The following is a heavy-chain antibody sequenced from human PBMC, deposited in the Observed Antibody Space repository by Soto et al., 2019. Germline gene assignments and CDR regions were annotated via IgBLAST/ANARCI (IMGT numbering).Heavy chain of an antibody. J-gene: IGHJ6*02. CDR1: GFTVSSNY. D-gene: IGHD4-4*01. Sequence: EVQLVESGGGLVQPGGSLRLSCAASGFTVSSNYMSWVRQAPGKGLEWVSVIYSGGSTYYADSVKGRFTISRDNSKNTLYLQMNSLRAEDTAVYYCARERADYYSNPYYYYGMDVWGQGTTVTVSS. V-gene: IGHV3-66*01. CDR3: ARERADYYSNPYYYYGMDV. CDR2: IYSGGST.